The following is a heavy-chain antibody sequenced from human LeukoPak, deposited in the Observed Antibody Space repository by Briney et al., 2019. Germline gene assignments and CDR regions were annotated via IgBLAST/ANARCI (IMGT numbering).Heavy chain of an antibody. CDR3: AKNGYCSGGSYYSGWFDP. J-gene: IGHJ5*02. Sequence: PGGSLRLSCAASGFTFSSYAMSWVRQAPGKGLEWVSAISGSGGSTYYADSVKGRFTISRDNSKNTLYLQMNSLRAEDTAVYYCAKNGYCSGGSYYSGWFDPWGQGTLVTVSS. CDR2: ISGSGGST. V-gene: IGHV3-23*01. CDR1: GFTFSSYA. D-gene: IGHD2-15*01.